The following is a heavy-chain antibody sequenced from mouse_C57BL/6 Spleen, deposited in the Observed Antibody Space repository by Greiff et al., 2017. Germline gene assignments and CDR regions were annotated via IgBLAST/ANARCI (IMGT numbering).Heavy chain of an antibody. CDR1: GYTFTSYW. V-gene: IGHV1-53*01. CDR2: INPSNGGT. Sequence: QVQLQQPGTELVKPGASVKLSCKASGYTFTSYWMHWVKQRPGQGLEWIGNINPSNGGTNYNEKFKSKATLTVDKSSSTAYMQLSSLTSEDAAVYYCARNGGMGAWFAYWGQGTLVTVSA. D-gene: IGHD2-3*01. J-gene: IGHJ3*01. CDR3: ARNGGMGAWFAY.